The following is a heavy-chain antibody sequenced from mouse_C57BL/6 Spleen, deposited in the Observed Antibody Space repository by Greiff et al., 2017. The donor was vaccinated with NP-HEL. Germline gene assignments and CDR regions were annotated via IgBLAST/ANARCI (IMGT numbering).Heavy chain of an antibody. CDR2: IDPEDGDT. CDR3: TTLITTVVATPFDY. V-gene: IGHV14-1*01. D-gene: IGHD1-1*01. CDR1: GFNIKDYY. Sequence: EVKLMESGAELVRPGASVKLSCTASGFNIKDYYMHWVKQRPEQGLEWIGRIDPEDGDTEYAPKFQGKATMTADTSSNTAYLQLSSLTSEDTAVYYCTTLITTVVATPFDYWGQGTTLTVSS. J-gene: IGHJ2*01.